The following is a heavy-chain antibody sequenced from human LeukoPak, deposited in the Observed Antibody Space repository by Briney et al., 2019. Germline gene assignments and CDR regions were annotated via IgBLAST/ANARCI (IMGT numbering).Heavy chain of an antibody. CDR3: ARGDRGYYYYGMDV. V-gene: IGHV1-8*01. Sequence: ASVKVSCKASGYTFTSYDINWVRQATGQGLEWMGGMNPNSGNTGYAQQFQGRVTMTRNTSTSTAYMELSSLRSEDTAMYYCARGDRGYYYYGMDVWGQGTTVTVSS. CDR2: MNPNSGNT. CDR1: GYTFTSYD. J-gene: IGHJ6*02.